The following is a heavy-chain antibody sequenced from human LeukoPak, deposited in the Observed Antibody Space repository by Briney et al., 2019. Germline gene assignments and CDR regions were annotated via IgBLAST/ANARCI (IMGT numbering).Heavy chain of an antibody. D-gene: IGHD3-3*01. Sequence: SETLSLTCTVSGGSINNYYWSWIRQPPGKGLEWIGFISYSGSARYNPSLKSRLTMSVGAPKKQFYLELNSVTSADTAIYYCARGLHSGFPSGYSGRFYYMDVWGKGAAVTVSS. CDR1: GGSINNYY. J-gene: IGHJ6*03. CDR3: ARGLHSGFPSGYSGRFYYMDV. CDR2: ISYSGSA. V-gene: IGHV4-59*01.